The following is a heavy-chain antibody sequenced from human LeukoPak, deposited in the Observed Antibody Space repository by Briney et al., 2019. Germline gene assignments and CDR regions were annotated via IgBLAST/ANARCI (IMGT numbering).Heavy chain of an antibody. Sequence: GGSLRLSCAASGFTFSSYWMSSVRQAPGKGLEWVANIKQDGSEKYYVDSVKGQFTISRDNANNSLYLQLNSLRAEDTAVYYCVRTGVLWWGRRVCYFDYWGQGTLVTVSS. CDR1: GFTFSSYW. D-gene: IGHD2-21*01. CDR2: IKQDGSEK. J-gene: IGHJ4*02. V-gene: IGHV3-7*01. CDR3: VRTGVLWWGRRVCYFDY.